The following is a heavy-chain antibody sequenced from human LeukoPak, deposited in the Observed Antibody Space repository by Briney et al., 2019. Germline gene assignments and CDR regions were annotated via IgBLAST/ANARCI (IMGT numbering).Heavy chain of an antibody. CDR3: AKDRAYPNDVFDI. CDR2: LSGDGAAT. V-gene: IGHV3-23*01. CDR1: GFSLTTYA. D-gene: IGHD2-21*01. J-gene: IGHJ3*02. Sequence: GGSLRLSCAVSGFSLTTYAMSWVRQAPGKGLGWVSALSGDGAATWYADSVKGRFTISRDTSTSTLFLQMNGLRADDTALYYCAKDRAYPNDVFDIWGQGTMVTVS.